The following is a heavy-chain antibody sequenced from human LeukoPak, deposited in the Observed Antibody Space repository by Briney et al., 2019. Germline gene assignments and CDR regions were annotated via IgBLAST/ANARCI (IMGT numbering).Heavy chain of an antibody. CDR3: AKTYGGGHLAYFDH. V-gene: IGHV3-23*01. Sequence: GGSLRLSCAASAFTFSNYAMSWVRQAPGKGLEWVSVITGSGDTTYYADSVKGRFTVSRDNSKNTLYIHMNSLRVEDTAVYYCAKTYGGGHLAYFDHWGRGTLVTVAS. J-gene: IGHJ4*02. CDR1: AFTFSNYA. CDR2: ITGSGDTT. D-gene: IGHD1-26*01.